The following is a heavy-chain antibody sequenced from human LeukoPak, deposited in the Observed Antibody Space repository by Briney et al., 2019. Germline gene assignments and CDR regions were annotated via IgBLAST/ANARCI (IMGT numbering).Heavy chain of an antibody. CDR3: ARAHERQLWSSGVDY. Sequence: GGSLRLSCAASGFTFSSYGMHWVRQAPGKGLEWVAFIRYDGSNKYYADSVKGRFTISRDNSKNTLYLQMNSLRAEDTAVYYCARAHERQLWSSGVDYWGQGTLVTVSS. D-gene: IGHD5-18*01. V-gene: IGHV3-30*02. CDR1: GFTFSSYG. CDR2: IRYDGSNK. J-gene: IGHJ4*02.